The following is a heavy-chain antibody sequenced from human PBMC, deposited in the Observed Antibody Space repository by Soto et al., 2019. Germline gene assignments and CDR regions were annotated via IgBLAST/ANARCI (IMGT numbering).Heavy chain of an antibody. V-gene: IGHV4-38-2*02. CDR3: ARAHTMVVAGSTFDY. CDR2: MYHGGNT. D-gene: IGHD2-21*02. CDR1: NYSISNPHY. Sequence: SETLSLTCTVSNYSISNPHYWGWIRQPPGKRPEWIASMYHGGNTFYNPSLKSRITMSMDTSKNQFSLELRFMTAADTAVYYCARAHTMVVAGSTFDYWGHGTLVTVSS. J-gene: IGHJ4*01.